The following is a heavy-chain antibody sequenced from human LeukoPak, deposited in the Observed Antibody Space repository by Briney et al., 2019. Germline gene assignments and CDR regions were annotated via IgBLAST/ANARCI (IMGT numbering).Heavy chain of an antibody. CDR3: ASRTYYYDSGSYSKSYYFDY. CDR1: GRTFTDFY. V-gene: IGHV3-11*06. Sequence: GGSLRLSCAASGRTFTDFYMSWIRQAPGKGLEWLSDISRSSTDTNYADSVKGRFTISRDDAKNSLFLQLNSLRAEDTAVYYCASRTYYYDSGSYSKSYYFDYWGQRTLVTVSS. CDR2: ISRSSTDT. J-gene: IGHJ4*02. D-gene: IGHD3-10*01.